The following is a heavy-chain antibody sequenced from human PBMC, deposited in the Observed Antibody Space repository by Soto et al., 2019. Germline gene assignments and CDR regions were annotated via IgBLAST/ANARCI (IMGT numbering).Heavy chain of an antibody. Sequence: SETLSLTCTVSGGSISSSSYYWGWIRQPPGKGLEWIGSIYYSGSTYYNPSLKSRVTISVDTSKNQFSLKLSSVTAADTAVYYCARQITIFGVVIINLRFDPWGQGTLVTVSS. CDR2: IYYSGST. V-gene: IGHV4-39*01. CDR1: GGSISSSSYY. CDR3: ARQITIFGVVIINLRFDP. D-gene: IGHD3-3*01. J-gene: IGHJ5*02.